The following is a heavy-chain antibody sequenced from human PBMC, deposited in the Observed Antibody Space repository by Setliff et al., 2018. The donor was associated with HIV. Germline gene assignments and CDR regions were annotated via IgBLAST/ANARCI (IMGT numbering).Heavy chain of an antibody. CDR3: ARGGDWDYNYYMDV. Sequence: SQTLSLTCAITGDSVSSNSAAWNWNRQSPLRGLEWLGRTYYRSKWSNDYAVSVKSRITINPDTSKNQFSLQLNSVTPEDTAVYFCARGGDWDYNYYMDVWDKGATVTVSS. J-gene: IGHJ6*03. CDR1: GDSVSSNSAA. CDR2: TYYRSKWSN. D-gene: IGHD3-16*01. V-gene: IGHV6-1*01.